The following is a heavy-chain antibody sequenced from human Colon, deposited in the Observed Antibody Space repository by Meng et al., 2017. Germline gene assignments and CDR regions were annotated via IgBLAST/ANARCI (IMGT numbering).Heavy chain of an antibody. CDR1: GYTFTNHH. CDR3: ARDNSDSSTSWWFDL. J-gene: IGHJ5*02. D-gene: IGHD4-23*01. CDR2: INPSGDRA. V-gene: IGHV1-46*01. Sequence: ASVKVSCKASGYTFTNHHMHWVRQAPGQGLEWMGEINPSGDRAVYAQKFQGRLSMTRDTSTSTLYMELSSLGFEDTAAYYCARDNSDSSTSWWFDLWGQGTLVTVSS.